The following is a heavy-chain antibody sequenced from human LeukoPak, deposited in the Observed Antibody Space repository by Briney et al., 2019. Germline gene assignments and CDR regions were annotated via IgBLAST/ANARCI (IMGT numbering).Heavy chain of an antibody. Sequence: PPETLSLTCTVSGGSISSYYWSWIRQPAGKGLEWIGRIYTSGSTNYNPSLKSRVTMSVDMSKNQFSLKLSSVTAADTAVYFCARERVAPYYYDSSGYFDYWGQGTLVTVSS. CDR2: IYTSGST. J-gene: IGHJ4*02. CDR3: ARERVAPYYYDSSGYFDY. D-gene: IGHD3-22*01. CDR1: GGSISSYY. V-gene: IGHV4-4*07.